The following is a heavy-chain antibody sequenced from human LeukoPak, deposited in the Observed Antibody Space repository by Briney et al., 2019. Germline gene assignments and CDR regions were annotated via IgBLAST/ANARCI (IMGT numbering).Heavy chain of an antibody. Sequence: GASVKVSCRASGYTFTSYYIHWVRQAPGQGLEWMGIINPTGGTTMYAQKFQDRITMTRDTSTSTVYMELNSLRSEDTAVYYCARDRGIPATTTWGYFFDYWGQGTLVTVSS. CDR2: INPTGGTT. CDR3: ARDRGIPATTTWGYFFDY. J-gene: IGHJ4*02. CDR1: GYTFTSYY. D-gene: IGHD6-13*01. V-gene: IGHV1-46*01.